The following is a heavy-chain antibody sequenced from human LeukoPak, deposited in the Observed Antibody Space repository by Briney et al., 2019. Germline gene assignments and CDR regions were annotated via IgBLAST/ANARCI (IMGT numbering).Heavy chain of an antibody. CDR1: GFAFSSYN. Sequence: GGSLRLSCAASGFAFSSYNMNWVRQAPGKGLEWISYIGSSGSPTHYADSVGGRFTIPRDNAKNSLYLQMNSLRDEDTAVYFCARRPYSDTSGRLSDVWGQGTTVTVSS. V-gene: IGHV3-48*02. CDR3: ARRPYSDTSGRLSDV. J-gene: IGHJ6*02. CDR2: IGSSGSPT. D-gene: IGHD3-22*01.